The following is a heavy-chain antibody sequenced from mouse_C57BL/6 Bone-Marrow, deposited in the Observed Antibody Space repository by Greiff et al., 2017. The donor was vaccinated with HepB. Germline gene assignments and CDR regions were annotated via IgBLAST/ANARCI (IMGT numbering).Heavy chain of an antibody. D-gene: IGHD1-1*01. J-gene: IGHJ3*01. Sequence: QVQLKQPGAELVKPGASVKLSCKASGYTFTSYWMHWVKQRPGRGLEWIGRIDPNSGGTKYNEKFKSKATLTVDKPSSSAYVQLSSLTSEDSAVYYCARSDYYCSLAWFAYWGQGTLVTVSA. V-gene: IGHV1-72*01. CDR3: ARSDYYCSLAWFAY. CDR2: IDPNSGGT. CDR1: GYTFTSYW.